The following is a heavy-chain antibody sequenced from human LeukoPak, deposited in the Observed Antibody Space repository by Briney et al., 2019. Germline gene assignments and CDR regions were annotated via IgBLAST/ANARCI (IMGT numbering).Heavy chain of an antibody. V-gene: IGHV3-9*01. CDR3: AKDQQLIDAFDI. D-gene: IGHD6-13*01. Sequence: GGSLRLSCAASGFTFDDYAMHWVRQAPGKGLEWVSGISWNSGNIGYADSVKGRFTISRDNAKNSLYLQMNSLRAEDTAVYYCAKDQQLIDAFDIWGQGTMVTVSS. J-gene: IGHJ3*02. CDR2: ISWNSGNI. CDR1: GFTFDDYA.